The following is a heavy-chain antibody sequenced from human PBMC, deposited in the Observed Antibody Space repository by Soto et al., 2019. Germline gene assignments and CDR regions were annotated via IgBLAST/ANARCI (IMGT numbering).Heavy chain of an antibody. CDR1: GGSISSYY. Sequence: PSETLSLTCTVSGGSISSYYWSWIRQPPGKGLEWIGYIYYSGSTNYNPSLKSRVTISVDTSKNQFSLKLSSVTAADTAVYYCARGYCSGGSCYTLDYWGQGTLVTVS. V-gene: IGHV4-59*01. CDR3: ARGYCSGGSCYTLDY. J-gene: IGHJ4*02. D-gene: IGHD2-15*01. CDR2: IYYSGST.